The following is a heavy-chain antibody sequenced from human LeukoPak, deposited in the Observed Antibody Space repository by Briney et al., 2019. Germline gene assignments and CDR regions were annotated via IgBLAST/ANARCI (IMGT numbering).Heavy chain of an antibody. J-gene: IGHJ3*02. V-gene: IGHV4-4*07. CDR3: AREEWELLNAFDI. Sequence: SETQSLTCTVSGGFISSYYWSWIRQPAGKGLEWIGRIYTSGSTNYNPSLKSRVTMSVDTSKNQFSLKLSSVTAADTAVYYCAREEWELLNAFDIWGQGTMVTVSS. D-gene: IGHD1-26*01. CDR1: GGFISSYY. CDR2: IYTSGST.